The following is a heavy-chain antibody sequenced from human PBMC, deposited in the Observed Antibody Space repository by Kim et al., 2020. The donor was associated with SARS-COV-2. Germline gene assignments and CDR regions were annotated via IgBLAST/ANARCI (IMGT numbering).Heavy chain of an antibody. V-gene: IGHV3-30*02. CDR3: AKDLAAVVGWGDYYGMAV. J-gene: IGHJ6*02. Sequence: VKGRFTISRDNSKNTLYLQMNSLRAEDTAVYYCAKDLAAVVGWGDYYGMAVWGQGTTVTVSS. D-gene: IGHD6-19*01.